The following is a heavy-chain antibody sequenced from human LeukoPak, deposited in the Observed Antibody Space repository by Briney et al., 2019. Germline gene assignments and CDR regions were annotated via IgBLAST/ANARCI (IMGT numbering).Heavy chain of an antibody. CDR1: GFTFSSYS. J-gene: IGHJ4*02. V-gene: IGHV3-21*01. CDR2: ISSSSYI. CDR3: ARDRYGDYSHDY. Sequence: GGSLRLSCAASGFTFSSYSMNWVRQAPGKGLEWVSSISSSSYIYYADSVKGRFTISRDNAKNSLYLQMNSLRAEDTAVYYCARDRYGDYSHDYWGQGTLVTVSS. D-gene: IGHD4-17*01.